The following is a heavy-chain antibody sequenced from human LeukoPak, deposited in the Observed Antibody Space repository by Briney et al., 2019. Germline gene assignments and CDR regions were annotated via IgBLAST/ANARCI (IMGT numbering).Heavy chain of an antibody. CDR3: ARGYSKMATMVDYFDY. CDR2: ISSSGSTI. J-gene: IGHJ4*02. Sequence: GGSLRLSCAASGFTFSSYEMNWVRQAPGKGLEWVSYISSSGSTIYYADSVKGRFTISRDNAKNSLCLQMNSLRAEDTAVYYCARGYSKMATMVDYFDYWGQGTLVTVSS. V-gene: IGHV3-48*03. D-gene: IGHD5-24*01. CDR1: GFTFSSYE.